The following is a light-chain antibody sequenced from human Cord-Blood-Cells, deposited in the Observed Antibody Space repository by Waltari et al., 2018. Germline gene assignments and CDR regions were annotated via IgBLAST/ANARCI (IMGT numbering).Light chain of an antibody. V-gene: IGKV2D-29*02. J-gene: IGKJ2*01. CDR2: DVS. CDR1: QSLLHSDGTTY. CDR3: MQSIQLPRT. Sequence: DIVMTKTPLSLSVTLVQPASISCKYSQSLLHSDGTTYLYWYLQKPGQSPQLLIYDVSNRFSGVPDRFSGSGSGTDFTLKISRVEAEDVGVYYCMQSIQLPRTFGQGTKLEIK.